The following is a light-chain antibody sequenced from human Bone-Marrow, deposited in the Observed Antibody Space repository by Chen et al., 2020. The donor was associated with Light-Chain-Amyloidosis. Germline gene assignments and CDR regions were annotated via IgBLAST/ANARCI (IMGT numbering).Light chain of an antibody. J-gene: IGLJ2*01. Sequence: SYELTQPPSVSVSPGQTARITCSGDDLPTKYAYWYQQKPGQAPVLVIHRDTERPSGISDRFSGSSSGTTATLTISRVQADDEADYHCQSADSSGTYEVIFGGGTKLTVL. CDR2: RDT. CDR3: QSADSSGTYEVI. V-gene: IGLV3-25*03. CDR1: DLPTKY.